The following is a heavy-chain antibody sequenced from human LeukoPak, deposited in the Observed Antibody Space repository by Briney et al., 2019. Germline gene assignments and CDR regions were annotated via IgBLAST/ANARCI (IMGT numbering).Heavy chain of an antibody. V-gene: IGHV1-46*01. Sequence: ASVKVSCKASGYTFTSYYMHWVRQAPGQGLEWMGIINPSGGSTSYAQKFQGRVTMTRDTSTSTVYMELSSLRSEDTAVYYCATTDIKSIAARPGVDYWGQGTLVTVSS. CDR2: INPSGGST. CDR3: ATTDIKSIAARPGVDY. CDR1: GYTFTSYY. J-gene: IGHJ4*02. D-gene: IGHD6-6*01.